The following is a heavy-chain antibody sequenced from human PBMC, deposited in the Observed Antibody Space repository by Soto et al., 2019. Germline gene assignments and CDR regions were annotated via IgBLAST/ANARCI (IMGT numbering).Heavy chain of an antibody. CDR3: AKEYGSSSLSPDFDY. CDR2: ISYDGSNK. V-gene: IGHV3-30*18. Sequence: PGGSLRLSCAASGFTFSSYGMHWVRQAPGKGLEWVAVISYDGSNKYYADSVKGRFTISRDNSKNTLYLQMNSLRAEDTAVYYCAKEYGSSSLSPDFDYWGQGTLVTVSS. D-gene: IGHD6-13*01. CDR1: GFTFSSYG. J-gene: IGHJ4*02.